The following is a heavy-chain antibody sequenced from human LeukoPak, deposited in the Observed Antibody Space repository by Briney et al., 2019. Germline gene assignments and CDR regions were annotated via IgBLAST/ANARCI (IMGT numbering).Heavy chain of an antibody. V-gene: IGHV4-30-4*01. CDR1: GGSISSGDYY. D-gene: IGHD3-10*01. CDR2: IYYSGST. CDR3: GRAFNVFLWVGEAPRAFDI. J-gene: IGHJ3*02. Sequence: SQTLSLTCTVSGGSISSGDYYWSWIRQPPGKGLEWIGYIYYSGSTYYNPSLKSRVTISVDTSKNQFSQKLSSVTAADTAVYYCGRAFNVFLWVGEAPRAFDIWGQGTMVTVSS.